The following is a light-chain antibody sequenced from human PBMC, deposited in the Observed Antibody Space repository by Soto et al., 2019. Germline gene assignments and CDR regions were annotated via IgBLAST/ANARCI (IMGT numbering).Light chain of an antibody. CDR2: GAS. CDR3: QQYHNWPPQYT. Sequence: EMVMTQSPATLSVSPGEGASLSCRASQTISSNLAWYQQKPGQAPRLLIHGASTRATGVPARFSGSGSGTEFTLTITSLQSQDFAVYYCQQYHNWPPQYTFGQGTQLQIK. V-gene: IGKV3-15*01. CDR1: QTISSN. J-gene: IGKJ2*01.